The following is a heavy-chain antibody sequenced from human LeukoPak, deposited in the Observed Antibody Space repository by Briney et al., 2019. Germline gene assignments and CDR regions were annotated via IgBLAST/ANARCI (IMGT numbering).Heavy chain of an antibody. Sequence: GGALRLSWSASGFTLSDYWMRWVRQAAGKGLEGVGDKWHGDSEKNKVHSVRGRFTISSDNAKHSLHLQMNVPTADDTAFYYFAAERKVWTWDPRFNYGGQETLFTVSS. V-gene: IGHV3-7*01. CDR1: GFTLSDYW. CDR2: KWHGDSEK. CDR3: AAERKVWTWDPRFNY. D-gene: IGHD3/OR15-3a*01. J-gene: IGHJ4*02.